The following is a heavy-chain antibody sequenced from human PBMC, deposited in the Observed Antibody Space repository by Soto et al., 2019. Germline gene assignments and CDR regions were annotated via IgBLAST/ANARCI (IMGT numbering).Heavy chain of an antibody. CDR3: AGDPRDGYNNNWFDP. V-gene: IGHV1-69*01. CDR2: IIPIFGTA. D-gene: IGHD5-12*01. J-gene: IGHJ5*02. CDR1: GVTFSSYA. Sequence: QVQLVQSGAEVKKPGSSVKVSCKASGVTFSSYAISWVRQAPGQGLEWMGGIIPIFGTANYAQKFQGRVTITADESTSKAYMELSSLRSEDTAVYYCAGDPRDGYNNNWFDPWGQGTLVTVSS.